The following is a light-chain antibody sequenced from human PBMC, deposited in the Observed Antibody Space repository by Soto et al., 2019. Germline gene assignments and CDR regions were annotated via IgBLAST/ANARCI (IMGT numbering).Light chain of an antibody. CDR3: QQYGTSPRT. CDR2: GAS. J-gene: IGKJ1*01. V-gene: IGKV3-20*01. Sequence: EIVMTQSPGTLSVFPGESVTLSCRASQSVSSNLAWYQQKPGQVPRVLIHGASTRATGIADRFSGSGSGTDFTLTISRLEPEDSAVYYCQQYGTSPRTFGQGTKVDIK. CDR1: QSVSSN.